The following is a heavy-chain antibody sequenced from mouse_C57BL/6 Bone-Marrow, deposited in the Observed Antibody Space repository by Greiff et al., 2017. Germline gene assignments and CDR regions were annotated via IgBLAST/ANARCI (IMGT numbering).Heavy chain of an antibody. J-gene: IGHJ3*01. Sequence: VKLQQSGPGLVQPSQSLSITCTVSGFSLTSYGVHWVRQSPGKGLEWLGVIWSGGSTDSNAAFISRLSISKDNSKSQVFFKMNSLQADDTAIYYCAREGWFAYWGQGTLVTVSA. CDR3: AREGWFAY. CDR2: IWSGGST. V-gene: IGHV2-2*01. CDR1: GFSLTSYG.